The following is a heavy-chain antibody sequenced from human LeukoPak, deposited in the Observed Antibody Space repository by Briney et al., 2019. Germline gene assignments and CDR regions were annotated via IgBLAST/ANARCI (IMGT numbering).Heavy chain of an antibody. V-gene: IGHV3-7*03. D-gene: IGHD2-15*01. CDR3: ARANCSGGSCYYYYGMDV. CDR1: GFTFSTYW. J-gene: IGHJ6*02. Sequence: GGSLRLSCAASGFTFSTYWMTWVRQAPGKGLEWVANIKQDGSEKNYVDSVKGRFTISRDNAKNSLDLQMNSLRAEDTAVYYCARANCSGGSCYYYYGMDVWGQGTTVTVSS. CDR2: IKQDGSEK.